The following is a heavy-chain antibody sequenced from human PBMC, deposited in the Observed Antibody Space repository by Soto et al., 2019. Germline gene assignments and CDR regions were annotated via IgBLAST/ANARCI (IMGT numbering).Heavy chain of an antibody. V-gene: IGHV4-61*01. CDR1: GGSINSGSISSYY. Sequence: PSETLSLTCTVSGGSINSGSISSYYWSWIRQPPGKGLEWIGYIYYTGSTNYNPSLKSRVTISVDTAKNQFSLKLSSVTAADTAVYYCARSKDKSNYYPVFDYWGQGTLVTVSS. D-gene: IGHD4-4*01. CDR3: ARSKDKSNYYPVFDY. CDR2: IYYTGST. J-gene: IGHJ4*02.